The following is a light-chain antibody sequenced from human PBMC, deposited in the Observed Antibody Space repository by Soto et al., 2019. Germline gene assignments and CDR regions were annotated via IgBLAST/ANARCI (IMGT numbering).Light chain of an antibody. CDR1: SSDVGGYNY. Sequence: LTQPPSASGSPGQSVTISCTGTSSDVGGYNYVSWYQQHPGKAPKLMIYEGTKRPSGVSNRFSGSTSGSTASLTISGLQTEDEADYYCCSYVGASIYVFGTGTKVTVL. V-gene: IGLV2-8*01. CDR3: CSYVGASIYV. J-gene: IGLJ1*01. CDR2: EGT.